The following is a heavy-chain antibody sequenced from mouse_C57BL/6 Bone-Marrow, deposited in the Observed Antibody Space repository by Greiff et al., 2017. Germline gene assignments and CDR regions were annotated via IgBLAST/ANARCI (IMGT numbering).Heavy chain of an antibody. CDR1: GFTFSSYA. Sequence: EVKVVESGGGLVKPGGSLKLSCAASGFTFSSYAMSWVRQTPEKRLEWVATISDGGSYTYYPDNVKGRFTISRDNAKNNLYLQMSHLQSEDTAMYYCATKYDGSSYGYWGQGTTLTGSS. CDR2: ISDGGSYT. J-gene: IGHJ2*01. CDR3: ATKYDGSSYGY. D-gene: IGHD1-1*01. V-gene: IGHV5-4*03.